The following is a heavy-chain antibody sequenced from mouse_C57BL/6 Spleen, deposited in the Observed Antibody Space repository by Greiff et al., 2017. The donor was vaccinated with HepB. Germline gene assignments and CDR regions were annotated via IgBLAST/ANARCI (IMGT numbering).Heavy chain of an antibody. CDR3: ARQGYDYDAMDY. J-gene: IGHJ4*01. CDR2: IYPSDSET. V-gene: IGHV1-61*01. Sequence: VQLQQPGAELVRPGSSVKLSCKASGYTFTSYWMDWVKQRPGQGLEWIGNIYPSDSETHYNQKFKDKATLTVDKSSSTAYMQLSSLTSEDSAVYYCARQGYDYDAMDYWGQGTSVTVSS. CDR1: GYTFTSYW.